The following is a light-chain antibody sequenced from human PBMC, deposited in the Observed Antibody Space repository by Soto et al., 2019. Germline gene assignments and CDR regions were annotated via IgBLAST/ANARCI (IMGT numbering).Light chain of an antibody. J-gene: IGKJ1*01. CDR1: QSVSSY. CDR2: DAS. V-gene: IGKV3-11*01. CDR3: QQRSTWPRA. Sequence: EIVLSQSPATLSLSPGDRATLSCRASQSVSSYLAWYQQKPGQAPRLLIYDASDRATGIPARFSGSGSGTDFTLTISILEPEYFAVYYCQQRSTWPRAFGQGTKVEIK.